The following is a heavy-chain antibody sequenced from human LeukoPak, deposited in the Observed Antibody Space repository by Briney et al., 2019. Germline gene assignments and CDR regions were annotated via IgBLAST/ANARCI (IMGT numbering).Heavy chain of an antibody. J-gene: IGHJ4*02. D-gene: IGHD6-13*01. CDR2: ISSSGSTT. Sequence: GGSLRLSCAASGFTFSDYYMSWIRQAPGKGLEWVSYISSSGSTTYYADSVKGRFTISRDNAKNSLYLQMNSLRAEDTAVYYCARGKQQLVSMFFFDYWGQGTLVTVSS. V-gene: IGHV3-11*04. CDR3: ARGKQQLVSMFFFDY. CDR1: GFTFSDYY.